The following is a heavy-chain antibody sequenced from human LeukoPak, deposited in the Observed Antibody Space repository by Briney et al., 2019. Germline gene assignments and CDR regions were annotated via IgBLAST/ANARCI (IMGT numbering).Heavy chain of an antibody. CDR3: ARAPEQWLVDY. CDR1: GGSFSGYY. D-gene: IGHD6-19*01. V-gene: IGHV4-34*01. J-gene: IGHJ4*02. CDR2: INHSGRT. Sequence: SETLSLTCAVSGGSFSGYYWSWIRQPPGKGLEWIGEINHSGRTNYNPSLKSRVTISVDTSKNQFSLKLSSVTAADTAVYYCARAPEQWLVDYWGQGTLVTVSS.